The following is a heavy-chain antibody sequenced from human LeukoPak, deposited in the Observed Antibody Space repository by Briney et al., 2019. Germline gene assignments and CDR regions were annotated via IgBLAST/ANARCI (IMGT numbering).Heavy chain of an antibody. CDR2: ISYDGSNK. CDR3: ARDTYSSSWYSLDY. J-gene: IGHJ4*02. Sequence: GGSLRLSCAASGFTFSNYAMHWVRQAPGKGLEWVAVISYDGSNKYYADSVKGRFTISRDNSKNTLYLQMNSLRAEDTAVYYCARDTYSSSWYSLDYWGQGTLVTVSS. V-gene: IGHV3-30-3*01. CDR1: GFTFSNYA. D-gene: IGHD6-13*01.